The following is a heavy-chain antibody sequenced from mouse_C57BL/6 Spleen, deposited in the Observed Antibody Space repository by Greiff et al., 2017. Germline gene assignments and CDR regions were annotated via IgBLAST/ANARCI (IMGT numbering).Heavy chain of an antibody. CDR3: ARDFYDTCFGY. D-gene: IGHD2-12*01. V-gene: IGHV5-4*01. CDR1: GFTFSSYA. CDR2: ISAGGSYT. Sequence: EVKLVESGGGLVKPGGSLKLSCAASGFTFSSYAMSWVSQTPEKRLEWVATISAGGSYTYYPDNVKGRFTISRDNAKNNLYLQMSHLKSEDTAMYYCARDFYDTCFGYWGQGTTLTVSS. J-gene: IGHJ2*01.